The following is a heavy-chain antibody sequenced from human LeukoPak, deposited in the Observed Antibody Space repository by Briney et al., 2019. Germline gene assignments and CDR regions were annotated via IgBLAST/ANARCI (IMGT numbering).Heavy chain of an antibody. CDR2: ICHSGSS. D-gene: IGHD6-19*01. CDR3: ARDVAVAGTNY. V-gene: IGHV4-38-2*02. J-gene: IGHJ4*02. Sequence: PSETLSLTCSVSGYSISSGYYWGWIRQPPGKGLEWIGSICHSGSSYYNPSLKSRVTISIDTSKNQFSLKLSSVTAADTAVYYCARDVAVAGTNYWGQGTLVTVSS. CDR1: GYSISSGYY.